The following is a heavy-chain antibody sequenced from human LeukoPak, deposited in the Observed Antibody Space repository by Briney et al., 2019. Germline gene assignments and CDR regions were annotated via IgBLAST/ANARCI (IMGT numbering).Heavy chain of an antibody. D-gene: IGHD3-22*01. V-gene: IGHV3-21*01. CDR2: TSSSSSYI. CDR1: GFTFSSYS. Sequence: PGGSLRLSCAASGFTFSSYSMNWVRQAPGKGLEWVSSTSSSSSYIYYADSVKGRFTISRDNAKNSLYLQMNSLRAEDAAVYYCAREDNYYDSSGYTIYAFDIWGQGTMVTVSS. J-gene: IGHJ3*02. CDR3: AREDNYYDSSGYTIYAFDI.